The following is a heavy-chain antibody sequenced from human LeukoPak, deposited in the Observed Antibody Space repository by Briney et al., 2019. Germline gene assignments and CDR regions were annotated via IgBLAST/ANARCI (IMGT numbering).Heavy chain of an antibody. CDR3: ARGEVAYFDY. V-gene: IGHV4-39*07. CDR1: GGSISSSSYY. Sequence: SETLSLTCTVSGGSISSSSYYWGWIRQPPGKGLEWIGTIYYSGTTYYNPSLKSRVTISVDTSKNQFSLKLSSVTAADTAVYYCARGEVAYFDYWGQGTLVTVSS. D-gene: IGHD5-12*01. CDR2: IYYSGTT. J-gene: IGHJ4*02.